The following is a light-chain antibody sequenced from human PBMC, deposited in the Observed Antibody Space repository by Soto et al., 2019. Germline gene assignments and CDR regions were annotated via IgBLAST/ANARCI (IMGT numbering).Light chain of an antibody. Sequence: QSALTQPASVSGSPGQWITISCTGTSSDVGGYNYVSWYQHHPGKAPKLIIFDVSDRPSGISDRFSASKSGNTASLTISGLQAEDEADYYCCSYSSGSTPWVFGTGTKVTVL. V-gene: IGLV2-14*03. CDR2: DVS. CDR3: CSYSSGSTPWV. CDR1: SSDVGGYNY. J-gene: IGLJ1*01.